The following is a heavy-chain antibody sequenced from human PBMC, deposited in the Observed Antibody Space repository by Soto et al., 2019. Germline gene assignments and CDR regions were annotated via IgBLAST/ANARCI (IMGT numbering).Heavy chain of an antibody. J-gene: IGHJ4*02. D-gene: IGHD2-21*01. CDR3: VRHRSSREIPFDN. V-gene: IGHV4-39*01. Sequence: PSETLSLTCTVSGDSISGTSFCWGWIRQSSGKGLEWIASIYSSGSTFYNLSLKSRLSLSVDTSKNQFSLRLQSVTAADTAVYYCVRHRSSREIPFDNWGQGTLVTVSS. CDR1: GDSISGTSFC. CDR2: IYSSGST.